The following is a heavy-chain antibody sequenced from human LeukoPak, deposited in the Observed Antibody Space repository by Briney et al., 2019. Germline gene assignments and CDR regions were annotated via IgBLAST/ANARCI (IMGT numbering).Heavy chain of an antibody. CDR3: ARDGYSYGTNYYFDY. CDR1: GFTFSDYY. D-gene: IGHD5-18*01. V-gene: IGHV3-72*01. J-gene: IGHJ4*02. CDR2: TRNKANSYTT. Sequence: GGSLRLSCAASGFTFSDYYMDWVRQAPGKGLEWVGRTRNKANSYTTESAAAVKGRFTISRDDSQNSVYLQMNSLKTEDTAVYYCARDGYSYGTNYYFDYWGQGTLVTVSS.